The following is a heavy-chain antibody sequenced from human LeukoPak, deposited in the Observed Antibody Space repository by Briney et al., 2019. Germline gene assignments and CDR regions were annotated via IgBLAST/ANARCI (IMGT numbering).Heavy chain of an antibody. Sequence: GGPLRLSCAASGFTFSNYWMSWVRQAPGKGLEWLANIKQDGTQKHSVDSVKGRFTIFRDNAKNSLYLQMNNLRVDDTAVYYCARAHSSGWYVVDYWGQGTLVTVSS. CDR3: ARAHSSGWYVVDY. J-gene: IGHJ4*02. CDR2: IKQDGTQK. V-gene: IGHV3-7*04. CDR1: GFTFSNYW. D-gene: IGHD6-19*01.